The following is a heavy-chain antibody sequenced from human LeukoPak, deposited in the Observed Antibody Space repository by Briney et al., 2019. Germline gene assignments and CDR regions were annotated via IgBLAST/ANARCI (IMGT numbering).Heavy chain of an antibody. V-gene: IGHV1-18*01. D-gene: IGHD5-12*01. CDR2: ISAYNGNT. CDR3: ATDLYPDIVATS. CDR1: GYTFTSYG. Sequence: GASVKVSCKASGYTFTSYGISWVRQAAGQGLEWMGWISAYNGNTNYAQKFQGRVTMTEDTSTDTAYMELSSLRSEDTAVYYCATDLYPDIVATSWGQGTLVTVST. J-gene: IGHJ5*02.